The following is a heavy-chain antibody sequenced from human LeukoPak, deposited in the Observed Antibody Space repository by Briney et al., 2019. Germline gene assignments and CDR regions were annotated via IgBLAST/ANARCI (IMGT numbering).Heavy chain of an antibody. CDR3: ARAQIAAAGIRYFDY. V-gene: IGHV4-59*01. J-gene: IGHJ4*02. CDR2: IYYSGST. D-gene: IGHD6-13*01. CDR1: GGSISSYY. Sequence: SETLSLTCTVSGGSISSYYWSWIRQPPGKGLEWIGYIYYSGSTNYNPSLKSRVTISVDTSKNQFSLKLSSVTAADTAVYYCARAQIAAAGIRYFDYWGQGTLVTVSS.